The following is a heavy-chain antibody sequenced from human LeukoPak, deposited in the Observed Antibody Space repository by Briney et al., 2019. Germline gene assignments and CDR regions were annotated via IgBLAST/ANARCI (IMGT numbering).Heavy chain of an antibody. D-gene: IGHD3-22*01. CDR3: ARALFFYDSSGYYGY. V-gene: IGHV4-34*01. CDR2: INHSGST. CDR1: GGSFSGYY. J-gene: IGHJ4*02. Sequence: PSETLSLTCAVYGGSFSGYYWSWIRQPPGKGLEWIGEINHSGSTNYNPSLKSRVTISVDTSKNQFSLKLSSVTAADTAVYYCARALFFYDSSGYYGYWGQGTLVTVSS.